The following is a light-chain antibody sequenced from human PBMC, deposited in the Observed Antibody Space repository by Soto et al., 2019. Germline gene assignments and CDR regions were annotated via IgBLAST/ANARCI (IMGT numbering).Light chain of an antibody. J-gene: IGKJ5*01. V-gene: IGKV3D-15*01. CDR3: QPRQYCPPIP. Sequence: GVTQSAPALSVSPGERAALSCRASQSIRSNLAWYQQKPGQAPRLLIYGASTRATGIPARFSGSGSGTDFTLTISRLEPEDFAVYYWQPRQYCPPIPSGQGTRL. CDR2: GAS. CDR1: QSIRSN.